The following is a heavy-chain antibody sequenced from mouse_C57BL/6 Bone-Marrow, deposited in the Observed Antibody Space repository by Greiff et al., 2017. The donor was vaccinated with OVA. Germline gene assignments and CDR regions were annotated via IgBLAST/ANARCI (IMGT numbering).Heavy chain of an antibody. D-gene: IGHD2-3*01. Sequence: VQLQQSGPELVKPGASVKISCKASGYTFTDYYMNWVKQSHGKSLEWIGDINPNNGGTSYNQKFKGKATLTVDKSSSTAYMELRSLTSEDSAVYYCARMGLDAMDYWGQGTSVTVSS. V-gene: IGHV1-26*01. CDR1: GYTFTDYY. CDR2: INPNNGGT. J-gene: IGHJ4*01. CDR3: ARMGLDAMDY.